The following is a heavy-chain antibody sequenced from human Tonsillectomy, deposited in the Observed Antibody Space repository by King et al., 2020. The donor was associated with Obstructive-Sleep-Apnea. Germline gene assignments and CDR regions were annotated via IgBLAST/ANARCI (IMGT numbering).Heavy chain of an antibody. Sequence: VQLVESGGGVVQPGRSLRLSCAASGFTFRGFAMHWVRQAPGKGLEGVAVVSHDGKTQYYAESEEGRFTILRDNSKNTLYLQMNSLRVEDTAVYYCARENYYGSGILGAFDIWGQGTMVTVSS. J-gene: IGHJ3*02. CDR2: VSHDGKTQ. CDR1: GFTFRGFA. CDR3: ARENYYGSGILGAFDI. V-gene: IGHV3-30*04. D-gene: IGHD3-10*01.